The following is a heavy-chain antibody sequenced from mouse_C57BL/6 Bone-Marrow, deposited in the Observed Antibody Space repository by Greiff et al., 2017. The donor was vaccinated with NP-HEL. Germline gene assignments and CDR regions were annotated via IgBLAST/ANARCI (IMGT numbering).Heavy chain of an antibody. CDR3: AREEIYYGSSYCWYFDV. D-gene: IGHD1-1*01. J-gene: IGHJ1*03. CDR1: GYTFTSYW. CDR2: IDPSDSYT. V-gene: IGHV1-69*01. Sequence: QVQLQQPGAELVMPGASVQLSCKASGYTFTSYWMHWVKQRPGQGLEWIGEIDPSDSYTNYNQKFKGKSTLTVDKSSSTAYMQLSSLTSEDSAVYYCAREEIYYGSSYCWYFDVWGTGTTVTVSS.